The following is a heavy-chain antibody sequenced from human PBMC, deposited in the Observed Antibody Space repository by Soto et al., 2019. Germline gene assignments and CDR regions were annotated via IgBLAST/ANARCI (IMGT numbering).Heavy chain of an antibody. CDR2: ISWNSEKI. V-gene: IGHV3-9*01. D-gene: IGHD1-26*01. Sequence: GGSLRLSCAASGFKFHDYVIHWVRQAPGKGLKWVSGISWNSEKIDYVDSVKGRFTISRDNARNSLYLQMNSLRAEDTAWYYCAKDSGAVAATSLDQWGQGTLVTVSS. J-gene: IGHJ4*02. CDR1: GFKFHDYV. CDR3: AKDSGAVAATSLDQ.